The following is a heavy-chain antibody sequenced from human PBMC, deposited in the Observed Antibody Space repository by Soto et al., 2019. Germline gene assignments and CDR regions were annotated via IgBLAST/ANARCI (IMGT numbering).Heavy chain of an antibody. CDR2: ISYDGSNK. V-gene: IGHV3-30*18. Sequence: QVQLVESGGGVVQPGRSLRLSCAASGFTFSSYGMHWVRQAPGKGLEWVAVISYDGSNKYYADSVKGRFTISRDNSKNTLYLQMNSLSGEDTAVYYCAKEPVPVYYYYGMDVWGQGTTVTVSS. J-gene: IGHJ6*02. D-gene: IGHD2-2*01. CDR3: AKEPVPVYYYYGMDV. CDR1: GFTFSSYG.